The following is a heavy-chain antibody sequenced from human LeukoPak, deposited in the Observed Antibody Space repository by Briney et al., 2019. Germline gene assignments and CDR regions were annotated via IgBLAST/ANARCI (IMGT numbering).Heavy chain of an antibody. V-gene: IGHV4-4*07. J-gene: IGHJ6*02. D-gene: IGHD3-10*01. CDR3: ARQVGSGSYYGYYYYGMDV. Sequence: PSETLSLTCTVSGGSMSSYYWSWIRQPAGKGLEWIGRIYSTGSTNYNPSLKSRVTMSVDASKNQFPLKLSSVTAADTAVYYCARQVGSGSYYGYYYYGMDVWGQGTTVTVSS. CDR1: GGSMSSYY. CDR2: IYSTGST.